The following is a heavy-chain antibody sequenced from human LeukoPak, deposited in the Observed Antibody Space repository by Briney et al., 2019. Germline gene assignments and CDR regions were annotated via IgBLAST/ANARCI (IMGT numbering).Heavy chain of an antibody. CDR2: INPSGGST. V-gene: IGHV1-46*01. J-gene: IGHJ4*02. CDR3: ACTSIAARHFDY. Sequence: ASPKVSCKASGYTSTSYYVHSVCHTLGRRLERMGIINPSGGSTSYAQKLQGRVTITRDMSTSTVYIELSSARSEKTPLYNCACTSIAARHFDYWGQGTLVTVSS. CDR1: GYTSTSYY. D-gene: IGHD6-6*01.